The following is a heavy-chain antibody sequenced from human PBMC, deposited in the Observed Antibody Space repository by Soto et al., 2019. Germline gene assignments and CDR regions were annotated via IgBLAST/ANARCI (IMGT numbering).Heavy chain of an antibody. Sequence: SVKVSCKASGGTFSSYAISWVRQAPGQGLEWMGWISPKSGGSNYARKFQGRVTMTRDTAISTAYMELSSLRSEDTAVYYCARGVDRDGGYWIDYWGQGTLVTVSS. D-gene: IGHD2-15*01. CDR1: GGTFSSYA. V-gene: IGHV1-2*02. J-gene: IGHJ4*02. CDR2: ISPKSGGS. CDR3: ARGVDRDGGYWIDY.